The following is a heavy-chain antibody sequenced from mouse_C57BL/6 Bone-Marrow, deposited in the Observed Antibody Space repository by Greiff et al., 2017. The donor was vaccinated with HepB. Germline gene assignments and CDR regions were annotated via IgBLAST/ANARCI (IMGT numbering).Heavy chain of an antibody. CDR3: ARVGALTPWFAY. CDR2: IYPGSGST. V-gene: IGHV1-55*01. D-gene: IGHD1-3*01. CDR1: GYTFTSYW. J-gene: IGHJ3*01. Sequence: QVQLQQPGAELVKPGASVKMSCKASGYTFTSYWITWVKQRPGQGLEWIGDIYPGSGSTNYNEKFKSKATLTVDTSSSTAYMQLSSLTSEDSAVFYCARVGALTPWFAYWGQGTLVTVSA.